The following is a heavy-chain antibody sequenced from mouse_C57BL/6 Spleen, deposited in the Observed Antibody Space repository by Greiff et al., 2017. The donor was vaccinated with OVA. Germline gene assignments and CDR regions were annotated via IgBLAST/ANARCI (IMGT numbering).Heavy chain of an antibody. D-gene: IGHD1-1*01. CDR3: ARAGYYGFDY. V-gene: IGHV1-82*01. Sequence: QVQLQQSGPELVKPGASVKISCKASGYAFSSSWMNWVKQRPGKGLEWIGRIYPGDGDTNYNGKFKGKATLTADKSSSTAYMQLSSLTSEDSAVYCCARAGYYGFDYWGQGTTLTVSS. CDR1: GYAFSSSW. CDR2: IYPGDGDT. J-gene: IGHJ2*01.